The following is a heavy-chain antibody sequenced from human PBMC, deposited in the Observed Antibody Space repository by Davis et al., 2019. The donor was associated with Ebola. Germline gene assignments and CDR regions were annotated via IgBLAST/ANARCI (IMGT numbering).Heavy chain of an antibody. J-gene: IGHJ4*01. CDR1: GYSINRGYY. CDR3: YRGGYCRGGDCPPQ. V-gene: IGHV4-38-2*01. Sequence: SETLSLTCAVSGYSINRGYYWGWIRQSPGRGLEYIGSFYPSRSTYYNPSLKSRVAISVDASKNQFFLKLSSVTASETAVYYCYRGGYCRGGDCPPQWGPGTLVTVSS. D-gene: IGHD2-15*01. CDR2: FYPSRST.